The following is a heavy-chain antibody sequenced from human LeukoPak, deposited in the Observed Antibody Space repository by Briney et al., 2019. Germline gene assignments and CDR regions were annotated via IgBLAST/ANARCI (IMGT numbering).Heavy chain of an antibody. CDR1: GYSFTTYF. D-gene: IGHD3-10*01. J-gene: IGHJ6*02. CDR2: ISAYNGNT. CDR3: ARDYGGMDV. V-gene: IGHV1-18*01. Sequence: ASVKVSSMASGYSFTTYFISWVRQAPGQGLEWMGWISAYNGNTNYALNLQGRVSMTTDTSTSTVYMELRSLRSDDTAVYYCARDYGGMDVWGQGTTVTVSS.